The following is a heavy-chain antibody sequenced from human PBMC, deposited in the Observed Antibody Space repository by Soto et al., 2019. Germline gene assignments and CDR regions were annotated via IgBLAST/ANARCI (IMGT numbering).Heavy chain of an antibody. D-gene: IGHD3-9*01. CDR2: INPNSGGT. CDR1: RYSFSGRS. CDR3: ARDPVRRYFDWLLPDAFDI. Sequence: GASVQVSCKASRYSFSGRSMDWVLHAPGQGLDWMGLINPNSGGTNYAQKFQGRVTMTRDTSISTAYMELSRLRSDDTAVYYCARDPVRRYFDWLLPDAFDIWGQGTMVTVSS. J-gene: IGHJ3*02. V-gene: IGHV1-2*02.